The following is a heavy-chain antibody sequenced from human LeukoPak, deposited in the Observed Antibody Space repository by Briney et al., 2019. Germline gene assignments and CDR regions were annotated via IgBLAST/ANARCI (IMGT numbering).Heavy chain of an antibody. CDR2: IDWNGGST. CDR3: ARAPITSDAFDI. CDR1: GFTFDDYG. J-gene: IGHJ3*02. V-gene: IGHV3-20*04. Sequence: GGSLRLSCATSGFTFDDYGMSWVRQAPGKGLEWVSGIDWNGGSTGYADSVKGRFAISRDNAKNSLYLQMNSLRAEDTALYYCARAPITSDAFDIWGQGTMVTVSS. D-gene: IGHD5-24*01.